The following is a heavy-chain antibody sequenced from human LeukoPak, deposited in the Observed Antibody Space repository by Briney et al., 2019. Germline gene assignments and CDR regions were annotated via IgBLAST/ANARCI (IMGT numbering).Heavy chain of an antibody. J-gene: IGHJ4*02. CDR3: ARSPSNWNYNY. Sequence: SETLSLTCTVSGCSTSSYYWSWIRQPPGKGLEWIGYVYYSGSTNYNPSLKSRVTMSLDPPRNQFSLKLRSVTAADTAMYYCARSPSNWNYNYWGQGTLVTVSS. D-gene: IGHD1-7*01. V-gene: IGHV4-59*01. CDR1: GCSTSSYY. CDR2: VYYSGST.